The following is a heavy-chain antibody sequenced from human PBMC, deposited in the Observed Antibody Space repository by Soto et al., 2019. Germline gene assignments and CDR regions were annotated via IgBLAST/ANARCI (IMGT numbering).Heavy chain of an antibody. CDR3: DRNHL. CDR1: GFTCSSYS. J-gene: IGHJ2*01. CDR2: ISSRSSYI. D-gene: IGHD1-1*01. Sequence: EVQLVESGGGLVKPGGSLRLSCAASGFTCSSYSMNWVRQAPGKGLEWVSSISSRSSYIYYADSVKGRFTISRDNTKNSLYLQMNTLRAEDTAVYDCDRNHLCGRGTLVTVSS. V-gene: IGHV3-21*01.